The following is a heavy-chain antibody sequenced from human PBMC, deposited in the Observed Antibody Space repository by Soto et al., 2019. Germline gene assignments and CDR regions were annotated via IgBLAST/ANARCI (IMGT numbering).Heavy chain of an antibody. V-gene: IGHV1-69*04. CDR3: ARDGGYYDSTAYNYMYFDP. J-gene: IGHJ2*01. D-gene: IGHD3-22*01. CDR1: GGTFSSYT. Sequence: GASVKVSCKASGGTFSSYTISWVRQAPGQGLEWMGRIIPILGIANYAQKFQGRVTITADKSTSTAYMELSSLRSEDTAVYYCARDGGYYDSTAYNYMYFDPWGRGPLVTVPP. CDR2: IIPILGIA.